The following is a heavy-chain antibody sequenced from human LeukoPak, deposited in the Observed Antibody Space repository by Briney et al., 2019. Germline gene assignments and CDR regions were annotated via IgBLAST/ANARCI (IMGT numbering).Heavy chain of an antibody. J-gene: IGHJ6*04. CDR1: GFTFTTYW. CDR3: AELGITMIGGV. CDR2: INQDGTEK. D-gene: IGHD3-10*02. Sequence: PGRSLRLSCAASGFTFTTYWMSWVRQAPGKGLEWVANINQDGTEKYYVDSVKGRFTISRDNAKNSLYLQMNSLRAEDTAVYYCAELGITMIGGVWGKGTTVTISS. V-gene: IGHV3-7*01.